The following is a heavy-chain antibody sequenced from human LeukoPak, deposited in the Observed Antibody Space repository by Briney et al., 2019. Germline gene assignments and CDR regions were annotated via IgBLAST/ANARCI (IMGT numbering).Heavy chain of an antibody. D-gene: IGHD5-12*01. CDR3: ARPGYSGYDFDY. J-gene: IGHJ4*02. Sequence: SETLSLTCAVYGGSFSGYYWSWIRQPPGKGLEWIGEINHSGSTNYNPSLKSRVTISADTSKNQFSLKLSSVTAADTAVYYCARPGYSGYDFDYWGQGTLVTVSS. CDR1: GGSFSGYY. V-gene: IGHV4-34*01. CDR2: INHSGST.